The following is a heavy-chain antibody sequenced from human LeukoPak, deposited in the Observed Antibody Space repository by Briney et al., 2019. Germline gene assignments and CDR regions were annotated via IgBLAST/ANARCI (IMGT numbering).Heavy chain of an antibody. CDR3: ARPYYYDSSDYYYSY. Sequence: PGGSLRLSCAASGFTFSSYAMHWVRQAPGKGLEYVSAISSNGGSTYYANSVKGRFTISRDNSKHTLYLQMGSLRAEDMAVYYCARPYYYDSSDYYYSYWGQGTLVTVSS. V-gene: IGHV3-64*01. D-gene: IGHD3-22*01. J-gene: IGHJ4*02. CDR2: ISSNGGST. CDR1: GFTFSSYA.